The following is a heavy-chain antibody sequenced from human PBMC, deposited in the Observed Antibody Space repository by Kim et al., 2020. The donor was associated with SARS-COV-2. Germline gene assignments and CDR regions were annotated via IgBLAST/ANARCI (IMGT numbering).Heavy chain of an antibody. Sequence: GWSLRLSCAASGFTFSSFNMNWLRQAPGKGLEWVSSISSSSCSIYYADSVKGRFTISRDNAKNSLYLQMNSLRAADTAVYYCAAAGSPVWGHRTL. D-gene: IGHD1-26*01. CDR3: AAAGSPV. V-gene: IGHV3-21*01. J-gene: IGHJ4*03. CDR2: ISSSSCSI. CDR1: GFTFSSFN.